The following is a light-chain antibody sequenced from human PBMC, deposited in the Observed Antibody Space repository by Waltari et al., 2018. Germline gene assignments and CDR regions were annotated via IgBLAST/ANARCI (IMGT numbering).Light chain of an antibody. V-gene: IGKV1-13*02. CDR2: EAC. CDR1: QGISSA. CDR3: QQLNSYLSIT. J-gene: IGKJ5*01. Sequence: AIQLTQSPSSLSASVGDRVTITCRASQGISSALAWYQQKPGKAPKLLIYEACSLESGVPSRCSGSGSGTDFTLTISSLQPEDFATYYCQQLNSYLSITFGQGTRLEIK.